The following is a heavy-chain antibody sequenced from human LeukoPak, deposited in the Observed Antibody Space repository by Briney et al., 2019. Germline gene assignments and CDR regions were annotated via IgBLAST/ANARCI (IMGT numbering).Heavy chain of an antibody. V-gene: IGHV1-18*01. D-gene: IGHD6-19*01. CDR2: ISAYNGNT. Sequence: ASVKVSCKASGYTLTSYGISWVRQAPGQGLEWMGWISAYNGNTNYTQKLQGRVTMTTDTSTSTAYMELRSLRSDDTAVYYCARDSPNSSGWSASLWYYYGMDVWGQGTTVTVSS. CDR1: GYTLTSYG. CDR3: ARDSPNSSGWSASLWYYYGMDV. J-gene: IGHJ6*02.